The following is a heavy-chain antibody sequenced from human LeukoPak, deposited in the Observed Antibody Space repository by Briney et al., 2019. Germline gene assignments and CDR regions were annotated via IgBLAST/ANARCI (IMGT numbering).Heavy chain of an antibody. Sequence: ASVKVSCKPSGYTFTSYGFSRVRQAPGQGLDWMGWISAYNGNTNYAQELQGRVTMTTDTSTSTAYMELRSLRSDDTAVYYCARDLGYSSGWYWFDPWGQGTLVTVSS. CDR3: ARDLGYSSGWYWFDP. CDR1: GYTFTSYG. V-gene: IGHV1-18*01. J-gene: IGHJ5*02. CDR2: ISAYNGNT. D-gene: IGHD6-19*01.